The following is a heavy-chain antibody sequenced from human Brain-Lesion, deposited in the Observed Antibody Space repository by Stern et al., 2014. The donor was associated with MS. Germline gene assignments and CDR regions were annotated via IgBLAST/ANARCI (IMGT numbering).Heavy chain of an antibody. V-gene: IGHV1-2*02. CDR2: INPNTGGP. Sequence: VQLVESGAEVKKPGASVKVSCKTSGYIFTGYYIPRVRQAPGQGLESMAWINPNTGGPKYAQKFQGRVTMSRDTSISTAYVELSSLTSDDTAVYYCARDQRGITIFGVVTDYYYLGMDVWGQGTTVTVSS. D-gene: IGHD3-3*01. CDR3: ARDQRGITIFGVVTDYYYLGMDV. J-gene: IGHJ6*02. CDR1: GYIFTGYY.